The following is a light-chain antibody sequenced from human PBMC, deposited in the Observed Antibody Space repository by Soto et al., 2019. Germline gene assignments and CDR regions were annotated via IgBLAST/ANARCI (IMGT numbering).Light chain of an antibody. CDR1: QSVSSGY. CDR2: GAS. CDR3: QQYSSSPSIT. V-gene: IGKV3-20*01. J-gene: IGKJ5*01. Sequence: EILLTQSPGPLSLSPGERATLSRRARQSVSSGYLAWYQQKPGQAPRLLIYGASTRATGIPDRFSGSGSGTDFTLTISRLEPEDFAVYYCQQYSSSPSITFGQGTRLEIK.